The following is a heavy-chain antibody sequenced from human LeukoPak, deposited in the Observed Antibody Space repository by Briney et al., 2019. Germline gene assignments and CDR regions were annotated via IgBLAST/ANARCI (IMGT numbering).Heavy chain of an antibody. CDR2: IYYSGST. CDR1: GGSISSNSYY. D-gene: IGHD5-12*01. CDR3: ARGRYSGYDDFDY. V-gene: IGHV4-39*01. Sequence: SETLSLTCAVSGGSISSNSYYWGWIRQPPGKGLEWIGSIYYSGSTYYNPSLKSRVTISVDTSKNQFSLKLSSVTAADTAVYYCARGRYSGYDDFDYWGQGTLVTVSS. J-gene: IGHJ4*02.